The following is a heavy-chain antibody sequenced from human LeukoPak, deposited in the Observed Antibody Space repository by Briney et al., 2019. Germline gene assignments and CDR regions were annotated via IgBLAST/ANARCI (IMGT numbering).Heavy chain of an antibody. V-gene: IGHV4-61*05. CDR3: ARTIAARPYYYYYMDV. CDR2: ISYSGST. J-gene: IGHJ6*03. CDR1: GGSISSSSYY. Sequence: SETLSLTCTVSGGSISSSSYYWGWIRQPPGKGLEWIGYISYSGSTNYNPSLKSRVTISVDTSKNQFSLKLSSVTAADTAVYYCARTIAARPYYYYYMDVWGKGPTVTVSS. D-gene: IGHD6-6*01.